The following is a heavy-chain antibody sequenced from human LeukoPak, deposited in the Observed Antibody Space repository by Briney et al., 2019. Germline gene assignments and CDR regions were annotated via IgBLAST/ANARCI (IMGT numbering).Heavy chain of an antibody. Sequence: GGSLRLSCAASGFTFSTYAMSWVRQAPGKGLEWVSAISGSGGSTYYADSVKGRFTISRDNSKNTLYLQMSSLRAEDTAVYYCAKSTGMNPADFDYWGQGTLVTVSS. CDR1: GFTFSTYA. V-gene: IGHV3-23*01. CDR2: ISGSGGST. D-gene: IGHD3-10*01. J-gene: IGHJ4*02. CDR3: AKSTGMNPADFDY.